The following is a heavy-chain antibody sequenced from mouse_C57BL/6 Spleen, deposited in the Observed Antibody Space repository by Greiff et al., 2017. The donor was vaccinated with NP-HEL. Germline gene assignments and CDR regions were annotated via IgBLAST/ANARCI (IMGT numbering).Heavy chain of an antibody. CDR1: GYTFTSYW. V-gene: IGHV1-55*01. CDR2: IYPGSGST. D-gene: IGHD2-4*01. Sequence: QVQLQQPGAELVKPGASVKMSCKASGYTFTSYWITWVKQRPGQGLEWIGDIYPGSGSTNYNEKFKSKATLTVDTSSSTAYMQLSSLTSEDSAVYYCASLDYDERNWYFDVWGTGTTVTVSS. CDR3: ASLDYDERNWYFDV. J-gene: IGHJ1*03.